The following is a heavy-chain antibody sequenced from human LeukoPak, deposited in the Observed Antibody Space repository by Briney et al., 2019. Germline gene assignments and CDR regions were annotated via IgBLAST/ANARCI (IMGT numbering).Heavy chain of an antibody. V-gene: IGHV3-23*01. D-gene: IGHD3-16*01. J-gene: IGHJ5*02. CDR1: GFTFSSYA. CDR2: IGGRGGST. Sequence: GGSLRLSCAASGFTFSSYAMSWVRQAPGKGPEWVSAIGGRGGSTYYADSLGGRFTISRDNSKDMLYLQMNSLKVEDTATYYCGKEGGAWGQGTKVTVSS. CDR3: GKEGGA.